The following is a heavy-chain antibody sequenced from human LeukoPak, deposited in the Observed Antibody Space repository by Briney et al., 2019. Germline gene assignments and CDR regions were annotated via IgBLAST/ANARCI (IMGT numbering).Heavy chain of an antibody. CDR2: IKHDGSEK. CDR1: GFTFSSYW. V-gene: IGHV3-7*01. J-gene: IGHJ4*02. CDR3: ARDYDATNYFDS. D-gene: IGHD5-12*01. Sequence: GGSLRLSCAASGFTFSSYWMTWVRQAPGKGLEWVANIKHDGSEKNYVDSVKGRFTISRDNAKNSLFLQMNSLRAEDTAVYYCARDYDATNYFDSWGQGTLVTVSS.